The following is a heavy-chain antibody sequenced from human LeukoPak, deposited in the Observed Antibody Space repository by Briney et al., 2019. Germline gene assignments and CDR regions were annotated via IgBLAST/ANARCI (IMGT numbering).Heavy chain of an antibody. CDR2: IYYSGST. CDR1: GASISSYY. V-gene: IGHV4-59*01. J-gene: IGHJ3*02. Sequence: SETLSLTCTVPGASISSYYWSWIRQPPGKGLEWIGYIYYSGSTNYNPSLKSRVTISVDTSKNQFSLKLSSVTAADTAVYYCAREYSDAFDIWGQGTMVTVSS. D-gene: IGHD1-1*01. CDR3: AREYSDAFDI.